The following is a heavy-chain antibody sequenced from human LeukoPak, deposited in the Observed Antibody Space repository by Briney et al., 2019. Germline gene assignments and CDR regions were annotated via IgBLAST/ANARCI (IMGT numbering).Heavy chain of an antibody. V-gene: IGHV1-69*13. D-gene: IGHD1-26*01. CDR2: ISPNFGTT. CDR3: ARPVGSKDAFDI. J-gene: IGHJ3*02. CDR1: GGTFSSYA. Sequence: SVKVSCKASGGTFSSYAISWVRQAPGQGLELMGGISPNFGTTNYAQKSRGSVTITADESTSTAYMELSSLRSEDTAVYYCARPVGSKDAFDIWGQGTMVTVSS.